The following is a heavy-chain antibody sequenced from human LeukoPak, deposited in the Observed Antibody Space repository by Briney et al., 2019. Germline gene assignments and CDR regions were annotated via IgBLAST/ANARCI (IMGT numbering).Heavy chain of an antibody. J-gene: IGHJ4*02. CDR3: ARVPFDILTGYLSVSFDY. Sequence: ASVKVSCKASGYTFTSHYMHWVRQAPGQGLEWMGIINPSGGSTSYAQKFQGRVTMTRDTSISTAYMELSRLRSDDTAVYYCARVPFDILTGYLSVSFDYWGQGTLVTVSS. CDR2: INPSGGST. CDR1: GYTFTSHY. D-gene: IGHD3-9*01. V-gene: IGHV1-46*01.